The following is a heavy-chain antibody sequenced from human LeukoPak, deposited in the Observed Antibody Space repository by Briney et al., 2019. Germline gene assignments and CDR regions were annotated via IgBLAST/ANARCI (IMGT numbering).Heavy chain of an antibody. J-gene: IGHJ4*02. CDR3: ARVWANYYGSGSYERYFDY. Sequence: PGVSLRLSCAASGFTFSDFYMSRVRQAPGRGLEWVSYISSSSSNINYADSVKGRFSISRDNGKKSLYLQMDSLRAEDTAVYYSARVWANYYGSGSYERYFDYWGQGTLVTVS. CDR2: ISSSSSNI. V-gene: IGHV3-11*06. CDR1: GFTFSDFY. D-gene: IGHD3-10*01.